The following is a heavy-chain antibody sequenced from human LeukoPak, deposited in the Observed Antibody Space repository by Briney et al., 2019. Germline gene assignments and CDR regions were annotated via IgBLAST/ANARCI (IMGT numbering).Heavy chain of an antibody. D-gene: IGHD6-13*01. J-gene: IGHJ3*02. Sequence: SETLSLTCAVYGGSFSGYYWSWIRQPPGKGLEWIGEINHSGSTNYNPSLKSRVTISVDTSKNQFSLKLSSVTAADTAVYYCARHTAREVAAAGRDALDIWGQGTMVTVSS. V-gene: IGHV4-34*01. CDR3: ARHTAREVAAAGRDALDI. CDR1: GGSFSGYY. CDR2: INHSGST.